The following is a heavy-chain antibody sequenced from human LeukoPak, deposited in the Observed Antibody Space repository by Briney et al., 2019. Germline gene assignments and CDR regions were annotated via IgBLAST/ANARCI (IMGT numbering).Heavy chain of an antibody. V-gene: IGHV3-23*01. CDR2: ISGIVGRT. D-gene: IGHD1-26*01. CDR1: GFTFSSDA. J-gene: IGHJ3*02. Sequence: PGGSLRLSCAAPGFTFSSDAMSWVRQAPGKGLEWVSAISGIVGRTYYANSVKGRFTISSDNSTNTLYLQMNSLRAEDTAVYYCAKDLVGWELLPAHAFDIWGQGTMVTVSS. CDR3: AKDLVGWELLPAHAFDI.